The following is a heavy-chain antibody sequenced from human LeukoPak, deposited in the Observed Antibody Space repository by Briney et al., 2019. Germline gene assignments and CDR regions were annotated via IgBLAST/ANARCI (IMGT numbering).Heavy chain of an antibody. V-gene: IGHV4-30-4*01. D-gene: IGHD6-25*01. J-gene: IGHJ4*02. CDR1: GGSISSGDYY. CDR3: ARAMQDLGIAAWLDY. Sequence: SETLSLTCTVSGGSISSGDYYWSWIRQPPGKGLEWIGYIYYSGSTYYNPSLKSRVTISVDTSKNQFSLKLSSVTAADTAVYYCARAMQDLGIAAWLDYWGQGTLVTVSS. CDR2: IYYSGST.